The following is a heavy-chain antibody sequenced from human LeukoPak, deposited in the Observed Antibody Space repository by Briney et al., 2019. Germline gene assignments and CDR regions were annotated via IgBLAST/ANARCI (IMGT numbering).Heavy chain of an antibody. V-gene: IGHV3-30*18. D-gene: IGHD3-3*01. J-gene: IGHJ6*02. CDR2: ISYDGNKE. CDR3: AKYPSSLYGDFYYYGLDV. Sequence: PGRSLRLSCVASGFTFNTYAMHWVRQAPGKGLEWVALISYDGNKEYYADFVKGRFTISRVNSKNTLYLQMNSLRAEDTAMYYCAKYPSSLYGDFYYYGLDVWGQGTTVTVSS. CDR1: GFTFNTYA.